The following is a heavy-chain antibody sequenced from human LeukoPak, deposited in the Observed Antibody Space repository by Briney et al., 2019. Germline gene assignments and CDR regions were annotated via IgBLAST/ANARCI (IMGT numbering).Heavy chain of an antibody. J-gene: IGHJ4*02. V-gene: IGHV1-8*01. D-gene: IGHD6-19*01. CDR3: ARGGSSGWGGVYYFDY. CDR2: MNPNSGNT. Sequence: ASVKVSCKASGYTFTSYDINWVRQATGQGLEWMGWMNPNSGNTGYAQKFQGRVTMTRNTSISTAYMELSSLRSEDTAVYYCARGGSSGWGGVYYFDYWGQRTLVTVSS. CDR1: GYTFTSYD.